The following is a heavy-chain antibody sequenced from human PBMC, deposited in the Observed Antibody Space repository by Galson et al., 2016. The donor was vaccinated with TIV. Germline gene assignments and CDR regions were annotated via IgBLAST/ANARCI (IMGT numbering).Heavy chain of an antibody. CDR1: GDTLASYA. CDR2: IIPILGSS. V-gene: IGHV1-69*13. D-gene: IGHD3-10*01. J-gene: IGHJ6*03. CDR3: ARVRFGELSGYYYYMDV. Sequence: SVKVSCKASGDTLASYAFSWVRQAPGQGLEVMGRIIPILGSSDYAQRFQGRVTITADASTSTAYMELRSLRSEDTAMYYCARVRFGELSGYYYYMDVWGKGTTVTVSS.